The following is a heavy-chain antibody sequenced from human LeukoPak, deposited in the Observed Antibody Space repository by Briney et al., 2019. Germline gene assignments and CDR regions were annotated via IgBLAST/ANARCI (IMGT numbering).Heavy chain of an antibody. V-gene: IGHV3-21*01. CDR3: ARASSGWYRDAFDI. CDR1: GFTSSSYS. J-gene: IGHJ3*02. D-gene: IGHD6-19*01. CDR2: ISSSSSYI. Sequence: GGSLRLSCAASGFTSSSYSMNWVRQAPGKGLEWVSSISSSSSYIYYADSVKGRFTISRDNAKNSLYLQMNSLRAEDTAVYYCARASSGWYRDAFDIWGQGTMVTVSS.